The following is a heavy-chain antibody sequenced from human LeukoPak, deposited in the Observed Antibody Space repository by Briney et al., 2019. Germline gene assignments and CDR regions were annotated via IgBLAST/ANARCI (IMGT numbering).Heavy chain of an antibody. CDR3: VRGRLNWDYDFDY. D-gene: IGHD1-7*01. CDR2: ASHAGST. J-gene: IGHJ4*02. CDR1: GGSFIDRH. V-gene: IGHV4-34*01. Sequence: PSETLSLTCAVYGGSFIDRHWSWIRQAPGKGLEWLGEASHAGSTNYNPSLKSRVSISVDTSRDQFSLKLTSVTAADTAMYYCVRGRLNWDYDFDYWGPGTLVTVSS.